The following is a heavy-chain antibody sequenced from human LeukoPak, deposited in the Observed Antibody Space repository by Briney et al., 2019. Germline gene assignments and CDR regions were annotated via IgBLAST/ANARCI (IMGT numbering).Heavy chain of an antibody. CDR1: GYTFTGYY. Sequence: ASVKVSCKASGYTFTGYYMHWVRQAPGQGLEWMGWINPNSGGTNYAQKFQGRVTMTRDTSISTAYMELSRLRSDDTAVYYCARAYCSSTSCYARKSSSFDYWGQGTLVTVSS. CDR2: INPNSGGT. V-gene: IGHV1-2*02. D-gene: IGHD2-2*01. CDR3: ARAYCSSTSCYARKSSSFDY. J-gene: IGHJ4*02.